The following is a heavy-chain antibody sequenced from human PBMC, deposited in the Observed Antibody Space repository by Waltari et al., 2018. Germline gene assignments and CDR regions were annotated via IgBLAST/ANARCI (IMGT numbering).Heavy chain of an antibody. CDR1: GDSIRSGPYP. CDR2: VSTNGNT. CDR3: ARRIPFSSGYLNNWFDP. J-gene: IGHJ5*02. Sequence: QVQLQESGPGLVTPSQTLSLTCSVSGDSIRSGPYPSRWIGQPAGKGLEWIGRVSTNGNTGYNRSLESRVTISLDTSNNQYSLKLHSVTAADTAVYYCARRIPFSSGYLNNWFDPWGQGTLVTVSS. D-gene: IGHD3-3*01. V-gene: IGHV4-61*02.